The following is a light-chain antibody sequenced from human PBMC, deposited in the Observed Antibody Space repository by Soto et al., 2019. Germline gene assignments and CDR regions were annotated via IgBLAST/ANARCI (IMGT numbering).Light chain of an antibody. Sequence: DIPMTQSPSTLSASVGDRVTITCRASQSISSWLAWYQQKPGKAPKLLIYKASSLESGVPSRFSGSGSGTEFTLTISSLQPDDFATYYCQQYNSWTLTFGGGTKVEIK. CDR1: QSISSW. V-gene: IGKV1-5*03. J-gene: IGKJ4*01. CDR2: KAS. CDR3: QQYNSWTLT.